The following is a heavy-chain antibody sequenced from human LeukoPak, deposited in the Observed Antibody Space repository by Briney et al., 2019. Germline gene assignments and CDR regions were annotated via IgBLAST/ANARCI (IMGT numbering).Heavy chain of an antibody. D-gene: IGHD5-18*01. V-gene: IGHV1-18*01. CDR1: GYTFTSYG. J-gene: IGHJ4*02. CDR2: ISAYNGNT. CDR3: ARDSGGYSYGEFDY. Sequence: ASVKVSCKASGYTFTSYGISWVRQAPGQGLEWMGWISAYNGNTNYAQKLQGRVTMTTDTSTSTAYMELRSLRSDDTAVYYCARDSGGYSYGEFDYWGQGTLDTVSS.